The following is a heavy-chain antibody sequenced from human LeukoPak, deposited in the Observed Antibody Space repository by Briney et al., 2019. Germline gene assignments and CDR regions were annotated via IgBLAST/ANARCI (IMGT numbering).Heavy chain of an antibody. J-gene: IGHJ5*02. D-gene: IGHD3-22*01. CDR3: ARDRGHPGNYYDSSGVFDP. CDR2: INPNRGGT. V-gene: IGHV1-2*02. CDR1: GYTFTGYY. Sequence: ASVKVSCKASGYTFTGYYMHWVRQAPGQGLEWMGWINPNRGGTNYAQKFQGRVTMTRDTSISTAYMELRSLRSDDTAVYYCARDRGHPGNYYDSSGVFDPWGQGTLVTVSS.